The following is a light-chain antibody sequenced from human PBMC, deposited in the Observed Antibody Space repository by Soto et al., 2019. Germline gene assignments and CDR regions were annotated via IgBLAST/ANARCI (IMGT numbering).Light chain of an antibody. J-gene: IGKJ1*01. V-gene: IGKV1-5*01. CDR3: EQCTGFWT. Sequence: LSAXVGDXGTIXFRASNTISRWLALYQQGPGKAAKLLIYDVSALGSELPWRFGGGGSGTDLTLSISGREGDGSATYFLEQCTGFWTFDQGTKVDIK. CDR2: DVS. CDR1: NTISRW.